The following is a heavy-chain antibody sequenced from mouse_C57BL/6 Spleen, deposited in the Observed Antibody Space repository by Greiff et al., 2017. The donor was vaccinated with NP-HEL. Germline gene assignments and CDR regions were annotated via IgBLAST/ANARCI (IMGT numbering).Heavy chain of an antibody. CDR2: INPGSGGT. V-gene: IGHV1-54*01. CDR3: AREGEVGSFDY. CDR1: GYAFTNYL. J-gene: IGHJ2*01. D-gene: IGHD1-1*02. Sequence: VQLQESGAELVRPGTSVKVSCKASGYAFTNYLIEWVKQRPGQGLEWIGVINPGSGGTNYNEKFKGKATLTADKSSSTAYMQLSSLTSEDSAVYFCAREGEVGSFDYWGQGTTLTVSS.